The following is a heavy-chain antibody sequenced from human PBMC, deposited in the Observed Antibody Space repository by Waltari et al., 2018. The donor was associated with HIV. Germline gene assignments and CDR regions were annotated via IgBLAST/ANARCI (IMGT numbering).Heavy chain of an antibody. CDR2: IIPTFGST. D-gene: IGHD4-17*01. CDR3: ASTVYRGDYYYYGMDV. CDR1: GGTLSNYA. V-gene: IGHV1-69*13. Sequence: VQLVQSGAEVKKPGSSVKVYCKASGGTLSNYAISWVREAPGQGLEWMGGIIPTFGSTNFAQNFQGRVTITADESTSTAYMELSSLRSEDTAVYYCASTVYRGDYYYYGMDVWGQGTTVTVSS. J-gene: IGHJ6*02.